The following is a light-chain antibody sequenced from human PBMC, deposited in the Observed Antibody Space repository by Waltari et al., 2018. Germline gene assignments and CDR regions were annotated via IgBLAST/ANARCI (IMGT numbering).Light chain of an antibody. Sequence: DIQMTQSPSSLSASVGDRVTPPCRASRDSSHFLNWYQQKPGKAPKLLIYDASNLETGVPSRFSGSGSGTKCTFTISSLQPEDIGTYYCQQYDIQPPYTFGQGSKLQIK. CDR1: RDSSHF. J-gene: IGKJ2*01. CDR3: QQYDIQPPYT. V-gene: IGKV1-33*01. CDR2: DAS.